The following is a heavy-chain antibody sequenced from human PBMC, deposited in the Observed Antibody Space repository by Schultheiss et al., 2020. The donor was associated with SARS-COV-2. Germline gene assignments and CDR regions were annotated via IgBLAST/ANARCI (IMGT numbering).Heavy chain of an antibody. D-gene: IGHD4-17*01. CDR3: ARGVTPRYNGDPHY. J-gene: IGHJ4*02. CDR1: GYTFTGYY. V-gene: IGHV1-2*02. Sequence: GESLKISCRASGYTFTGYYMHWVRQAPGQGLEWMGWISAYNGHTSYAQKFQGRVTMTRNTSISTAYMELSSLRSDDTAVYYCARGVTPRYNGDPHYWGQGTLVTVSS. CDR2: ISAYNGHT.